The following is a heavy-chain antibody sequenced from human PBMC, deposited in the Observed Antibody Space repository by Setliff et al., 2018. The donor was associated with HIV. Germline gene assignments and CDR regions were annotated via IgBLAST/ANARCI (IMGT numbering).Heavy chain of an antibody. Sequence: SETLSLTCTVSGGSISSSSYYWGWIRHPPGKGLEWIGSIYYRGSTYCNPSLKSLVTISVDTSKNQFSLKLCSVIAADTAVYYCARDSKDILTGYPYYYYGMDVWGQGTTVTVSS. V-gene: IGHV4-39*07. CDR1: GGSISSSSYY. CDR2: IYYRGST. D-gene: IGHD3-9*01. J-gene: IGHJ6*02. CDR3: ARDSKDILTGYPYYYYGMDV.